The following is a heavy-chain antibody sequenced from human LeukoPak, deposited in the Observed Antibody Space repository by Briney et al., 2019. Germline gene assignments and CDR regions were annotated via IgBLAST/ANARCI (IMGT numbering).Heavy chain of an antibody. Sequence: GGSLRLPCAASGVTFSSYGMHWVRQAPGKGLEWVAVISYDGSNKYYADSVKGRFTISRDNSKNTLYLQMNSLRAEDTAVYYCAKGAYSGGWLNLDYWGQGTLVTVSS. J-gene: IGHJ4*02. CDR1: GVTFSSYG. CDR2: ISYDGSNK. V-gene: IGHV3-30*18. CDR3: AKGAYSGGWLNLDY. D-gene: IGHD6-19*01.